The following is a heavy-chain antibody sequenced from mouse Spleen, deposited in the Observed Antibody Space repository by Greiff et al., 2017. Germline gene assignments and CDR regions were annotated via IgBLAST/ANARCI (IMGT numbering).Heavy chain of an antibody. V-gene: IGHV5-9-1*01. Sequence: EVKLVESGGGLVKPGGSLKLSCAASGFTFSSYAMSWVRQTPEKRLEWVATISSGGSYTYYPDSVKGRFTISRDNAKNTLYLQMSSLRSEDTAMYYCARLLTGTAAWFAYWGQGTLVTVSA. CDR1: GFTFSSYA. J-gene: IGHJ3*01. CDR2: ISSGGSYT. CDR3: ARLLTGTAAWFAY. D-gene: IGHD4-1*01.